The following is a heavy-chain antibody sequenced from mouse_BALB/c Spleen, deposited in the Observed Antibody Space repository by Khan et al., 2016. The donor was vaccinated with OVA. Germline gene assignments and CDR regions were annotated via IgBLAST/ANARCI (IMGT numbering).Heavy chain of an antibody. CDR3: ARAGAYFRSDGWFSY. J-gene: IGHJ3*01. CDR2: INPSNGYT. CDR1: GYTFTTYT. V-gene: IGHV1-4*01. D-gene: IGHD2-14*01. Sequence: VQLQQSGAELARPGASVKMSCKASGYTFTTYTRHWVKQRPGQGLEWIGDINPSNGYTNYNQNFKDKSTLTADKTYSTAYIQLSILTSDYSAVYYFARAGAYFRSDGWFSYWGQGTLVTVSA.